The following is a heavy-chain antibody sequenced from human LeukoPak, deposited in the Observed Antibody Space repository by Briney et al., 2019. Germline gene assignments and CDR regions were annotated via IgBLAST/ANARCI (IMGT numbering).Heavy chain of an antibody. CDR2: ITGSGGST. Sequence: PGGSLRLSCAASGFTFSSYGMSGVRQAPGKGREWVSAITGSGGSTYYADSVKGRFTISRDNSKNTLYLQMNSLRAEDTAVYYCAKLLMAMVRGVDIDCWGQGTLVTVSS. CDR3: AKLLMAMVRGVDIDC. J-gene: IGHJ4*02. CDR1: GFTFSSYG. V-gene: IGHV3-23*01. D-gene: IGHD3-10*01.